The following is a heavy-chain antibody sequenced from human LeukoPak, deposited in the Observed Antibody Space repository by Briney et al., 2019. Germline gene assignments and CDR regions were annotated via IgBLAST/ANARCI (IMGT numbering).Heavy chain of an antibody. D-gene: IGHD5-18*01. CDR2: ISSSGSTI. Sequence: GGSLRLSCAAPGFTFSDYYMSWIRQAPGKGLEWVSYISSSGSTIYYADSVKGRFTISRDNAKNSLYLQMNSLRAEDTAVYYCARTALWIQLWQTGFFDYWGQGTLVTVSS. V-gene: IGHV3-11*04. CDR3: ARTALWIQLWQTGFFDY. CDR1: GFTFSDYY. J-gene: IGHJ4*02.